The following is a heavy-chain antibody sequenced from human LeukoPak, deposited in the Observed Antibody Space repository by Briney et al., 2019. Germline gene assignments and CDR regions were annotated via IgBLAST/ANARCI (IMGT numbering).Heavy chain of an antibody. D-gene: IGHD6-13*01. CDR2: ISGSGGST. J-gene: IGHJ4*02. Sequence: PGGSLRLSCAASGFAFSSYAMSWVRQAPGKGLEWVSAISGSGGSTYYADSVKGRFTISRDNSKNTLYLQMNSLRAEDTAVYYCAKAVLYSSSWDYWGQGTLVTVSS. CDR1: GFAFSSYA. CDR3: AKAVLYSSSWDY. V-gene: IGHV3-23*01.